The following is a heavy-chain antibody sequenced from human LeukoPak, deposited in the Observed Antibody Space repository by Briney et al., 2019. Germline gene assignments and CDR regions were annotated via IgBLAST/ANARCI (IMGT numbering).Heavy chain of an antibody. J-gene: IGHJ1*01. D-gene: IGHD3-22*01. CDR3: TTDRYYDNSELQFQH. V-gene: IGHV3-15*01. CDR2: IKRETDGGTI. Sequence: GGSLRLSCATSGFTFSSYWMTWVRQAPGKGLEWLGRIKRETDGGTIDYAAPVKGRFTISRDDSRNTLYLQMDSLKIEDTAVYYCTTDRYYDNSELQFQHWGQGTLVTVSS. CDR1: GFTFSSYW.